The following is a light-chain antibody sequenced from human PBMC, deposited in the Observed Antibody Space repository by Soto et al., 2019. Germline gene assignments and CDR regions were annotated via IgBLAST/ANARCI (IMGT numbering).Light chain of an antibody. J-gene: IGLJ2*01. CDR2: DVR. CDR3: SSYTSSSTVI. V-gene: IGLV2-14*01. CDR1: SSDIGGYNY. Sequence: QSALTQPASMSGSPGQSITISCTGTSSDIGGYNYISWYQQLPGKAPKFIIYDVRNRPSGVSNRFSGSRSGNTASLTISGLQAEDEADYYCSSYTSSSTVIFGGGTQLTFL.